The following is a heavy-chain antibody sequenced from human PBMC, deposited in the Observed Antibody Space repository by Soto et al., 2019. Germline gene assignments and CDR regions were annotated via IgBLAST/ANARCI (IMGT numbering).Heavy chain of an antibody. D-gene: IGHD6-19*01. CDR3: ARGPVAGSDF. J-gene: IGHJ4*02. Sequence: QVQLVQSGAEVKKPAASVRVSCQASGYPFRSYGIVWVRQAPGQGLEWMGWISPYSGETRYPEKFKDRLTLTTDTATNTGYMDLRSLTSDDTAVYFCARGPVAGSDFWGQGTLVTVSS. CDR2: ISPYSGET. CDR1: GYPFRSYG. V-gene: IGHV1-18*01.